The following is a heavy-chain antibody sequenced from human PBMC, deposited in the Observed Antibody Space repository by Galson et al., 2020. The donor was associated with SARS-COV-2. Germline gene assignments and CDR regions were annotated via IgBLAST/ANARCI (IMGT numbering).Heavy chain of an antibody. CDR2: ISSSGSTI. V-gene: IGHV3-48*03. CDR1: GFTFSSYE. CDR3: ARDYDFWSGYYGMDV. J-gene: IGHJ6*02. Sequence: GGSLRLSCEASGFTFSSYEMNWVRQAPGKGLEWVSYISSSGSTIYYADSVKGRFTISRDNAKNSLYLQMNSLRAEDTAVYYCARDYDFWSGYYGMDVWGQGTTVTVSS. D-gene: IGHD3-3*01.